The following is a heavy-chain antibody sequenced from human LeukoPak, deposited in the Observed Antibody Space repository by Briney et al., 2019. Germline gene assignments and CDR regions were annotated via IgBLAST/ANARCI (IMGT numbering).Heavy chain of an antibody. CDR3: ARVQEPYRTTLTPAPWFDP. D-gene: IGHD2/OR15-2a*01. V-gene: IGHV4-30-4*01. CDR1: GGSISSSSYY. CDR2: VYNSGST. Sequence: SETLSLTCTVSGGSISSSSYYWSWLRQPPGKGLEWIGYVYNSGSTYVNPSLQSRLSLSVDMSKNQFSLKLISLTAADTAVYYCARVQEPYRTTLTPAPWFDPWGQGTLVTVSS. J-gene: IGHJ5*02.